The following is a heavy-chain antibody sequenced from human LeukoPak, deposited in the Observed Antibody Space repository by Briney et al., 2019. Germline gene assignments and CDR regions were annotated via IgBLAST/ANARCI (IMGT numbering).Heavy chain of an antibody. CDR2: INPHSGGT. J-gene: IGHJ4*02. D-gene: IGHD3-16*02. CDR3: ARQGGSARYFDY. V-gene: IGHV1-2*02. CDR1: GYTFTGSY. Sequence: ASVKVSCKASGYTFTGSYIHWVRQAPGQGLEWMGWINPHSGGTNYAQKFQGRVAMTSDTSIGTAYMDLSRLRSDDTAVYYCARQGGSARYFDYWGQGTLVTVSS.